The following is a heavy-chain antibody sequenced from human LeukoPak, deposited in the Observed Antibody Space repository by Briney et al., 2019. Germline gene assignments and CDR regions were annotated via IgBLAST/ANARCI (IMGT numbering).Heavy chain of an antibody. CDR2: ISWNSGSI. V-gene: IGHV3-9*01. J-gene: IGHJ3*02. D-gene: IGHD3-10*01. CDR1: GFTFDDYA. Sequence: GGSLRLSCAASGFTFDDYAMHWVRQAPGKGLEWVSGISWNSGSIGYADSVKGRFTISRDNAKNSLYLQMNSLRAEDTALYYCAKDISSLYYGSGSYYNDHAFDIWGQGTMVTVSS. CDR3: AKDISSLYYGSGSYYNDHAFDI.